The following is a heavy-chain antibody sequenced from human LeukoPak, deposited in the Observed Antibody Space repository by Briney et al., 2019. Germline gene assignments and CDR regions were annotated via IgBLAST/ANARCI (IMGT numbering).Heavy chain of an antibody. J-gene: IGHJ4*02. D-gene: IGHD5-18*01. Sequence: SVKVSCKASGGTFSSYAISWVRQAPGQGLEWMGGIIPIFGTANYAQKFQGRVTITAGESTSTAYMELSSLRSEDTAVYYCARVDTAMVTFDYWGQGTLVTVSS. CDR3: ARVDTAMVTFDY. CDR2: IIPIFGTA. V-gene: IGHV1-69*13. CDR1: GGTFSSYA.